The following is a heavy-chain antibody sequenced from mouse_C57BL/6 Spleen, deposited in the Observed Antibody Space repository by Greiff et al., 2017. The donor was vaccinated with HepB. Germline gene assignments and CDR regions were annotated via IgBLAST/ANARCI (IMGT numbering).Heavy chain of an antibody. Sequence: EVMLVESGGDLVKPGGSLKLSCAASGFTFSSYGMSWVRQTPDKRLEWVATISSGGSYTYYPDSVKGRFTISRDNAKNTLYLQMSSLKSEDTAMYYCARQTSSYENAMDYWGQGTSVTVSS. CDR2: ISSGGSYT. V-gene: IGHV5-6*01. CDR3: ARQTSSYENAMDY. CDR1: GFTFSSYG. D-gene: IGHD1-1*01. J-gene: IGHJ4*01.